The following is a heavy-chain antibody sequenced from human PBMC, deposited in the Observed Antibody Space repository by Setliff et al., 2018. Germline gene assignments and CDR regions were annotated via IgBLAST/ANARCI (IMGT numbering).Heavy chain of an antibody. Sequence: ASVKVSCKASGYTFTSYDINWVRQAPGQGLEWMGIINPSGGSTSYAQKFQGRVTMTRDTSTSTVYMELSSLRSEDTAVYYCARDEGSGWYVGYWGQGTLVTVSS. D-gene: IGHD6-19*01. CDR1: GYTFTSYD. CDR3: ARDEGSGWYVGY. V-gene: IGHV1-46*01. J-gene: IGHJ4*02. CDR2: INPSGGST.